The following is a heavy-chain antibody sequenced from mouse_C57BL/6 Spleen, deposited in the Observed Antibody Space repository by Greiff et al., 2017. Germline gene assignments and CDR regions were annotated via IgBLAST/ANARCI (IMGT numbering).Heavy chain of an antibody. CDR1: GYTFTSYW. CDR3: ARDGKLVTTVVARYFDV. J-gene: IGHJ1*03. Sequence: QVQLQQPGAELVRPGTSVKLSCKASGYTFTSYWMHWVKQRPGHGLEWIGVIDPSDSYTNYNQKFKGKATLTVDTSSSTAYMQLSSLTSGDSAVYYWARDGKLVTTVVARYFDVWGTGTTVTVSS. V-gene: IGHV1-59*01. D-gene: IGHD1-1*01. CDR2: IDPSDSYT.